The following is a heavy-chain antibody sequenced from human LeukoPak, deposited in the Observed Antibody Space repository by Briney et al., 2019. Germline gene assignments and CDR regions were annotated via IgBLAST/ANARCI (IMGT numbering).Heavy chain of an antibody. Sequence: GGSLRLSCAASGVTFRNFPMHWVRQAPGKGLDWVALISSDGNKKYYADSVKDRFTISRDNSNNVLYLQMNRLRGEDTAAYYCARGGAVVVAASHYYGMDVWGQGTTVTVS. J-gene: IGHJ6*02. CDR3: ARGGAVVVAASHYYGMDV. CDR1: GVTFRNFP. CDR2: ISSDGNKK. V-gene: IGHV3-30*04. D-gene: IGHD2-15*01.